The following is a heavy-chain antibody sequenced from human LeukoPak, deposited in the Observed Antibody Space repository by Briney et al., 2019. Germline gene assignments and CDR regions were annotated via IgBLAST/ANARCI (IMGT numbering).Heavy chain of an antibody. V-gene: IGHV4-59*01. Sequence: PCETLPVPRTVSGDSISSYYCCWIRQPPGKGLEWIGYIYHSGSTNYNPSLKSRVTISVDTSKNQFSLKLSSVTAADTAVYYCARGGSCYYFYYWG. CDR3: ARGGSCYYFYY. CDR1: GDSISSYY. J-gene: IGHJ4*01. CDR2: IYHSGST. D-gene: IGHD3-22*01.